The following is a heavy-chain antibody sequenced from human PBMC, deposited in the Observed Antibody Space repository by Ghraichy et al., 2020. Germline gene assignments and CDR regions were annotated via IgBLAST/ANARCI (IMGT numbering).Heavy chain of an antibody. CDR1: GFTFSSYS. V-gene: IGHV3-48*02. CDR3: ARDASITMIVVVLDI. CDR2: ISSSSSTI. Sequence: GGSLRLSCAASGFTFSSYSMNWVRQAPGKGLEWVSYISSSSSTIYYEDSVKGRFTISRDNAKNSLYLQMNSLRDEDTAVYYCARDASITMIVVVLDIWGQGTMVTVSS. D-gene: IGHD3-22*01. J-gene: IGHJ3*02.